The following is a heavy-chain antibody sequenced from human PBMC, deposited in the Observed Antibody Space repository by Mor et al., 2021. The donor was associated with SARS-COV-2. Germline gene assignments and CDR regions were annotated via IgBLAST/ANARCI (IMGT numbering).Heavy chain of an antibody. V-gene: IGHV3-30*02. D-gene: IGHD1-1*01. CDR3: AKDGRWESMGTDY. Sequence: GRFTISRDNSKNTLYLQMNSLRAEDTAVYYCAKDGRWESMGTDYWGQGTLVTVSS. J-gene: IGHJ4*02.